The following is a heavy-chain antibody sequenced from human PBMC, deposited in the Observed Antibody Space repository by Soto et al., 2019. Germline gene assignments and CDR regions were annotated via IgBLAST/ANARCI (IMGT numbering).Heavy chain of an antibody. V-gene: IGHV6-1*01. J-gene: IGHJ5*02. CDR1: GDSVSSNSAA. Sequence: SHALSLTCAISGDSVSSNSAAWNWIRQSPSRGLEWLGRTYYRSKWYNEYAAFVKRRIIINPDTSKNQFSLQLNSVTPEDTAVYYCARDKGRFAPWGQGTLGIVSS. CDR3: ARDKGRFAP. CDR2: TYYRSKWYN.